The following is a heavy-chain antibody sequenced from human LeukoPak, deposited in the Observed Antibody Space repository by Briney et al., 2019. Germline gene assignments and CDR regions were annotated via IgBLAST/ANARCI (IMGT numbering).Heavy chain of an antibody. CDR3: AKIPRSGGSCL. CDR1: GFTFSSYS. CDR2: ISSSSSYI. J-gene: IGHJ4*02. V-gene: IGHV3-21*01. D-gene: IGHD2-15*01. Sequence: GGSLRLSCAACGFTFSSYSMNWVRQAPGKGVEGVSSISSSSSYIYYADSVKGRFTISRDNAKNSLYLQMNSLRAEDTAVYYCAKIPRSGGSCLWGQGTLVTVSS.